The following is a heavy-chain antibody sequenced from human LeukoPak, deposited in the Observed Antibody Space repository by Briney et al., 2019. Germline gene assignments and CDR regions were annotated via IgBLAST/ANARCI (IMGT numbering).Heavy chain of an antibody. CDR1: GFTFSSDA. Sequence: GGSLRLSCAASGFTFSSDAMNWGRQVPGKGLEWVSAISDSGYTKYYTGSVKGRFTISRDNSKNKMYLQMNRLRAVDTAVYYCAKRHGALFDYWGQGTLLTVSS. CDR3: AKRHGALFDY. J-gene: IGHJ4*02. D-gene: IGHD4-17*01. V-gene: IGHV3-23*01. CDR2: ISDSGYTK.